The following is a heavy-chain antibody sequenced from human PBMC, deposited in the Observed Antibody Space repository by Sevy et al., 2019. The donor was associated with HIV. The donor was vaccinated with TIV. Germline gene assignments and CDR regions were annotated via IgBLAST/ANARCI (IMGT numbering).Heavy chain of an antibody. V-gene: IGHV1-8*01. CDR2: MNPNSGNT. Sequence: ASVKVSCKASGYTFTSYDINWVRQATGQGLEWMGWMNPNSGNTGYAQKFQGRVNMTRNTSISTAYMELSSLRCEDTAVYYCAISSVWHEGAFDIWGQGTMVTVSS. CDR3: AISSVWHEGAFDI. D-gene: IGHD6-19*01. CDR1: GYTFTSYD. J-gene: IGHJ3*02.